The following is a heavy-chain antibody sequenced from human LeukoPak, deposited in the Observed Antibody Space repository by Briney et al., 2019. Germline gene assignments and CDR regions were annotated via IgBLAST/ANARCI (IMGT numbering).Heavy chain of an antibody. CDR1: GGSISSGGYS. V-gene: IGHV4-30-2*01. CDR2: IYHSGST. CDR3: ARGRGSGYCSGGSCSYFPFDP. Sequence: SQTLSLTCAVSGGSISSGGYSWSWIRQPPGKGLEWIGYIYHSGSTYYNPSLKSRVTISVDRSKNQFSLKLSSVTAADTAVYYCARGRGSGYCSGGSCSYFPFDPWGQGTLVTVSS. J-gene: IGHJ5*02. D-gene: IGHD2-15*01.